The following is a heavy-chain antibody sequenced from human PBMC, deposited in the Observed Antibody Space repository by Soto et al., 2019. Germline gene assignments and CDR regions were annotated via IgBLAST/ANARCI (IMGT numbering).Heavy chain of an antibody. CDR3: ARDSLHYDFWSGGDMDV. Sequence: GGSLRLSCAASGFTFSSYSMNWVRQAPGKGLEWVSSISSSSSYIYYADSVKGRFTISRDNAKNSLYLQMNSLRAEDTAVYYCARDSLHYDFWSGGDMDVWGQGTTVTVSS. J-gene: IGHJ6*02. CDR1: GFTFSSYS. V-gene: IGHV3-21*01. D-gene: IGHD3-3*01. CDR2: ISSSSSYI.